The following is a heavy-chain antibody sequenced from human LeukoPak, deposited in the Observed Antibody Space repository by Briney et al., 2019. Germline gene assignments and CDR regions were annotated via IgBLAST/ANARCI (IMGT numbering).Heavy chain of an antibody. V-gene: IGHV3-33*01. CDR2: IWYDGSNK. D-gene: IGHD3-16*02. CDR3: AREVVSLGELSLPDY. Sequence: GGSLRLSCAASGFTFSSYGMHWVRQAPGKGLEWWAVIWYDGSNKYYADSVKGRFTISRDNSKNTLYLQMNSLRAEDTAVYYCAREVVSLGELSLPDYWGQGTLVTVSS. CDR1: GFTFSSYG. J-gene: IGHJ4*02.